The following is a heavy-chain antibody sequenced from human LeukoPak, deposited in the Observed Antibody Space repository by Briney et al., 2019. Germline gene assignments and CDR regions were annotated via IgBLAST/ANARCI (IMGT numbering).Heavy chain of an antibody. CDR1: GGTFSSYA. CDR2: IIPILGIA. V-gene: IGHV1-69*04. J-gene: IGHJ4*02. D-gene: IGHD4-17*01. CDR3: ARDSAVTLNY. Sequence: SVKVSCKASGGTFSSYAISWVRQAPGQGLEWMGRIIPILGIANYAQKFQGRVTITADKSTSAAYMELSSLRSEDTAVYYCARDSAVTLNYWGQGTLVTVSS.